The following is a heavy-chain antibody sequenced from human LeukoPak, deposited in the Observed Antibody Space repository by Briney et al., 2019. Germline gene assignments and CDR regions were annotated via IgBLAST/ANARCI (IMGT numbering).Heavy chain of an antibody. CDR2: IYHSGNT. CDR3: ARSDSRGYHYVY. CDR1: GGSISSNNW. J-gene: IGHJ4*02. V-gene: IGHV4-4*02. Sequence: SETLSLTCAVSGGSISSNNWWGWVRQPPGKGLEWIGEIYHSGNTYYNPSLKSRVAISVDTSKNQLSLKLNSVTAADTAVYYCARSDSRGYHYVYWGQGTLVTVSS. D-gene: IGHD3-22*01.